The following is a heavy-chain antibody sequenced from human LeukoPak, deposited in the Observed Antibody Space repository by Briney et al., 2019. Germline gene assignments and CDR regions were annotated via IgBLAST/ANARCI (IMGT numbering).Heavy chain of an antibody. CDR3: ARVDGYPDPFDI. CDR1: GYTFTNYG. CDR2: IGAYNGNT. V-gene: IGHV1-18*01. Sequence: ASVKVSCKASGYTFTNYGITWVRQAPGQGLEWMGWIGAYNGNTNYAQKFQGRATMTTDTSTSTAYMELRSLRSDDTAVYYCARVDGYPDPFDIWGQGTMVTVSS. D-gene: IGHD5-24*01. J-gene: IGHJ3*02.